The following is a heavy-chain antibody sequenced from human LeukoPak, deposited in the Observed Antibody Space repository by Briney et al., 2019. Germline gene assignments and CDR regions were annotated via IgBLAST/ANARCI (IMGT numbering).Heavy chain of an antibody. D-gene: IGHD2-21*02. CDR3: AKGGYCGGDCYPSSFDY. V-gene: IGHV3-23*01. Sequence: ETLSLTCAVYGGSFSGYYWSWVRQAPGKGLEWVSAISGSGGSTYYADSVKGRFTISRDNSKNTLYLQMNSLRAEDTAVYYCAKGGYCGGDCYPSSFDYWGQGTLVTVSS. CDR2: ISGSGGST. CDR1: GGSFSGYY. J-gene: IGHJ4*02.